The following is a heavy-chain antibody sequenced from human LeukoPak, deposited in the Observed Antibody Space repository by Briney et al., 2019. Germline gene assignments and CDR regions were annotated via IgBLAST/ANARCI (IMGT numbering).Heavy chain of an antibody. CDR2: IWYHGNKR. Sequence: GGSLRLSCAASGFTFSSYAMHWGRQAPGKGLEWVAVIWYHGNKRDYIDSVKGRFTISKDDSKNMLYLQMNGLRAEDSAIYYCARDGGIGIDYWGQGILVTVSS. CDR1: GFTFSSYA. J-gene: IGHJ4*02. V-gene: IGHV3-33*08. D-gene: IGHD2-15*01. CDR3: ARDGGIGIDY.